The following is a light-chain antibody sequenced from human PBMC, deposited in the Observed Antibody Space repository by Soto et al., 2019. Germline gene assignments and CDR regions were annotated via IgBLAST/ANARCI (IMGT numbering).Light chain of an antibody. CDR3: QQYDNWHLT. J-gene: IGKJ4*01. Sequence: EILMTQSPATLSVSPGERATLCCRASQSVSSNLAWYQQKPGQAPKLLIYNPSTRATGIPARFSGSGSGTEFTLTISSLQSEDFAIYYCQQYDNWHLTFGGGTKVDIK. CDR2: NPS. V-gene: IGKV3-15*01. CDR1: QSVSSN.